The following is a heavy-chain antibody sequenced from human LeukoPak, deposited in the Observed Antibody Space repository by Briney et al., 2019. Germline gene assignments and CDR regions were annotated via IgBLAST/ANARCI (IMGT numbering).Heavy chain of an antibody. CDR3: ARDRNGDYWFDP. Sequence: SETLSLTCTVSGGSISSTIYYWGWIRQPPGKGLEWIGSIYYRGSTYYNPSLKSRVTISVDTSKNQFSLKLSSVTAADTAVYYCARDRNGDYWFDPWGQGTLVTVSS. J-gene: IGHJ5*02. CDR1: GGSISSTIYY. CDR2: IYYRGST. D-gene: IGHD4-17*01. V-gene: IGHV4-39*07.